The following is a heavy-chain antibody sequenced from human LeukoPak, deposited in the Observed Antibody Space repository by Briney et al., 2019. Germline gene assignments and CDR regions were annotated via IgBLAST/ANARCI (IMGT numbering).Heavy chain of an antibody. CDR3: AKGSYYDSSGSFYFDY. V-gene: IGHV3-23*01. CDR2: ISGSGDNT. CDR1: GFTFSSYA. Sequence: PGGSLRLSCVASGFTFSSYAMSWVRQAPGKGLEWVSGISGSGDNTYYADSVKGRFTISRDNSKNTLYVQVNSLGTEDTAAYCCAKGSYYDSSGSFYFDYWGQGTLVTVSS. D-gene: IGHD3-22*01. J-gene: IGHJ4*02.